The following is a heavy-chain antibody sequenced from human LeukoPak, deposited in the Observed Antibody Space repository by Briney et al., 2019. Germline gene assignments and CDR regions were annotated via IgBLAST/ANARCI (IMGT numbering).Heavy chain of an antibody. V-gene: IGHV3-74*01. Sequence: GGSLRLSCAASEFTFSSYWMHWVRQAPGEGLVWVSRINSDGSNTDYADSVKGRFTVSRDNTKNTMYLQMNSLRVEDTAVYYCARPPDILTGKNWFDSWGQGTLVTVSS. CDR2: INSDGSNT. J-gene: IGHJ5*01. D-gene: IGHD3-9*01. CDR1: EFTFSSYW. CDR3: ARPPDILTGKNWFDS.